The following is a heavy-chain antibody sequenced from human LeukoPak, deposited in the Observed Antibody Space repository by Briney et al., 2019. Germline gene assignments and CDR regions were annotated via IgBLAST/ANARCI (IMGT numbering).Heavy chain of an antibody. CDR3: ARCYDSSGAVDY. D-gene: IGHD3-22*01. CDR1: GGSISSYY. J-gene: IGHJ4*02. Sequence: SETLSLTCTVSGGSISSYYWSWIRQPPGKGLEWIGYIYSSGSTNCNPSLKSRVTISVDTSKKQCSLKLSSVTAADTAVYYCARCYDSSGAVDYWGQGTLVTVSS. CDR2: IYSSGST. V-gene: IGHV4-59*01.